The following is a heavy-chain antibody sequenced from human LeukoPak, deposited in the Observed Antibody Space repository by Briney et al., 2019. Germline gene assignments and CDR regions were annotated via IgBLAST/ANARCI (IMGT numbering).Heavy chain of an antibody. CDR1: GFTFSSYA. D-gene: IGHD6-19*01. Sequence: GGSLRLSCAAAGFTFSSYAMHWVRQAPGKGLEWVAVISYDGSNKYYADSVKGRFTISRDNSKNTLYLQMNSLRAEDTAVYYCARAVYSSGWLPFDYWGQGTLVTVSS. J-gene: IGHJ4*02. CDR3: ARAVYSSGWLPFDY. CDR2: ISYDGSNK. V-gene: IGHV3-30*04.